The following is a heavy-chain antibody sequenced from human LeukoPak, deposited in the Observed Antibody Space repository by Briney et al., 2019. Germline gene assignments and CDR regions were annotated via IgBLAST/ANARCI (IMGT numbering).Heavy chain of an antibody. J-gene: IGHJ1*01. CDR2: IKSDGRT. D-gene: IGHD3-22*01. Sequence: GGSLRLSCAAAGFTFSNYWMHWVRRAPGKGLVWVSRIKSDGRTNYADSVKGRFTTSRDNAKNTVSLQMNSLRAEGTGVYYCARAPSEIGGYYPEYFRHWGQGTLVTVSS. V-gene: IGHV3-74*01. CDR1: GFTFSNYW. CDR3: ARAPSEIGGYYPEYFRH.